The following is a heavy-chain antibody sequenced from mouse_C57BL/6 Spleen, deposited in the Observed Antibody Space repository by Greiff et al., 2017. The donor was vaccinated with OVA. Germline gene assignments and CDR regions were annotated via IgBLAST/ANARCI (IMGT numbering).Heavy chain of an antibody. V-gene: IGHV1-80*01. Sequence: QVQLKESGAELVKPGASVKISCKASGYAFSSYWMNWVKQRPGKGLEWIGQIYPGDGDTNYNGKFKGKATLTADKSSSTAYMQLRRLTSEDSAVYFCARERQLFFDYWGQGTTLTVSS. J-gene: IGHJ2*01. CDR2: IYPGDGDT. CDR1: GYAFSSYW. D-gene: IGHD4-1*02. CDR3: ARERQLFFDY.